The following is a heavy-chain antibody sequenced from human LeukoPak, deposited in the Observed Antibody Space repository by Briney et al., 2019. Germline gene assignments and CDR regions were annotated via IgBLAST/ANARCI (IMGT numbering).Heavy chain of an antibody. CDR1: GFTFTRYW. Sequence: GESLKISCQGSGFTFTRYWIGWVRQTPGQGLEWMGIIYPGDSDTRYSPSFEGQVTISADKSVSTAYLQWSSLKASDAAMYYCARQITASATKIDSWCQGTLVTVSS. D-gene: IGHD5-24*01. V-gene: IGHV5-51*01. J-gene: IGHJ4*02. CDR3: ARQITASATKIDS. CDR2: IYPGDSDT.